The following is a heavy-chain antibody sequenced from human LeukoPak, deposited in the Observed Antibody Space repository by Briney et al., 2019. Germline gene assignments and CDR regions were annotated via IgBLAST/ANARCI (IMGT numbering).Heavy chain of an antibody. Sequence: SETLSLTCAVYGGSFSGYYWSWIRQPPGKGLEWIGEINHSGSTNYNPSLKSRVTISVDTSKNQFSLKLSSVTAADTAVYYCARGGHYYDSSGRRSFDYWGQGTLVTVSS. D-gene: IGHD3-22*01. V-gene: IGHV4-34*01. CDR1: GGSFSGYY. J-gene: IGHJ4*02. CDR2: INHSGST. CDR3: ARGGHYYDSSGRRSFDY.